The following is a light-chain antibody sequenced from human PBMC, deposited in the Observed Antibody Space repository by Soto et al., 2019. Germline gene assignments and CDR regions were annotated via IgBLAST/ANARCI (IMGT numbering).Light chain of an antibody. Sequence: IQPSLCPSSVSASVRDRFTITCRVSQDIVGYLAWYQHKPGRTPELLIHAASCLQRGVPSRFSGSGSGTDFTLTINSLQPEDFATYYCQQAYSFPITFGEGKRLEIK. CDR3: QQAYSFPIT. CDR2: AAS. V-gene: IGKV1D-12*01. CDR1: QDIVGY. J-gene: IGKJ5*01.